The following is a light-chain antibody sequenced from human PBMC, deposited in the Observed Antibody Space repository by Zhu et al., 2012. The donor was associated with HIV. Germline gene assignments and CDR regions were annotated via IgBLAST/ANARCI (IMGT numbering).Light chain of an antibody. CDR2: GAS. CDR1: QSVSSSY. J-gene: IGKJ5*01. V-gene: IGKV3-20*01. CDR3: QKCGSSPPIT. Sequence: EIVLTQSPGTLSLSPGERATLSCRASQSVSSSYLAWYQQNPGQVPRLLIYGASSRATGIPDRFSGSGSGTDFTLTISRLEPEDFAVYYCQKCGSSPPITFGQGTRLEIK.